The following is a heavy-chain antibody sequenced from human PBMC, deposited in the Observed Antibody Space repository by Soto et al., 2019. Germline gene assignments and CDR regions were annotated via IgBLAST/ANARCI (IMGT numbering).Heavy chain of an antibody. CDR2: TYHSGRS. Sequence: SETLSLTCAASGYSLSSGYYWGWLQQPPGKRLEWIGGTYHSGRSQYDPSLKTRVTISVDTSENQFSLKLTSVTAADTAVYYCARISAHLYDNSGYDSPTYYFDSWSQGSLVTVSS. CDR3: ARISAHLYDNSGYDSPTYYFDS. CDR1: GYSLSSGYY. J-gene: IGHJ4*02. V-gene: IGHV4-38-2*01. D-gene: IGHD3-22*01.